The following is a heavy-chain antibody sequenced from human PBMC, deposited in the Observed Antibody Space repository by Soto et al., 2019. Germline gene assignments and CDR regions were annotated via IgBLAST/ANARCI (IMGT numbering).Heavy chain of an antibody. V-gene: IGHV1-3*01. CDR1: GYTFTSYA. J-gene: IGHJ4*02. CDR3: AREDGSGSYSFDY. D-gene: IGHD1-26*01. Sequence: ASVKVSCKASGYTFTSYAMHWVRQAPGQRLEWMGWINAGNGNTKYSQKFQGRVTITRDTSASTAYMELSRLRSEDTAVYYCAREDGSGSYSFDYWGQGTLVTVSS. CDR2: INAGNGNT.